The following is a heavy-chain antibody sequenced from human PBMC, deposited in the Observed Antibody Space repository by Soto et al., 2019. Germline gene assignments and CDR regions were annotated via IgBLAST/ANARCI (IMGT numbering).Heavy chain of an antibody. Sequence: GGSLRLSCAASGFTFSSYSMNWVRQAPGKGLEWVSSISSSSGYIYYADSVKGRFTISRDNAKNSLYLQMNSLRAEDTAVYYCAKSGSGWYNRVDYWGQGTLVTVSS. D-gene: IGHD6-19*01. CDR2: ISSSSGYI. CDR1: GFTFSSYS. CDR3: AKSGSGWYNRVDY. J-gene: IGHJ4*02. V-gene: IGHV3-21*04.